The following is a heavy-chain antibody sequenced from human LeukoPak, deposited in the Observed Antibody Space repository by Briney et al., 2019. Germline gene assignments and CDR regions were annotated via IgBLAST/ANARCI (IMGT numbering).Heavy chain of an antibody. D-gene: IGHD4-17*01. V-gene: IGHV1-2*02. CDR3: ARDTDYGSAGY. CDR2: INPNSGGT. J-gene: IGHJ4*02. Sequence: ASVKVSCKASGGTFSSYAISWVRQAPGQGLEWMGWINPNSGGTNYAQKFQGRVTMTRDTSISTAYMELSRLRSDDTAVYYCARDTDYGSAGYWGQGTLVTVSS. CDR1: GGTFSSYA.